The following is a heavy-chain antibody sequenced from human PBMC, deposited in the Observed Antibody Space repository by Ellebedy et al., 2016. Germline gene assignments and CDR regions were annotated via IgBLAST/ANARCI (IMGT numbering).Heavy chain of an antibody. CDR1: GFTFSSYW. Sequence: GESLKISCAASGFTFSSYWMHWVRQAPGKGLVWVSRINSDGSSTSYADSVKGRFTISRDNAKNTLYLQMNSLRAEDTAVYYCAREVTIFGVVIQYNWFDPWGQGTLVTVSS. CDR2: INSDGSST. D-gene: IGHD3-3*01. J-gene: IGHJ5*02. CDR3: AREVTIFGVVIQYNWFDP. V-gene: IGHV3-74*01.